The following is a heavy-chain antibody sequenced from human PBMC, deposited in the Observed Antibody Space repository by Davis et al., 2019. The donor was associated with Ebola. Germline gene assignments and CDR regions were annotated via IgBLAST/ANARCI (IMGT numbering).Heavy chain of an antibody. D-gene: IGHD3-3*01. CDR2: ISSSSSYI. CDR1: GFTFSSYS. J-gene: IGHJ4*02. Sequence: GESLKISCAVSGFTFSSYSMNWVRQSPGKGLEWVSSISSSSSYIQYADSVKGRFTISRDNAKNSLYLQMNSLTADDTAVYYCANDYYDRYDVSWTYDLYPFDYWGQGTLVTVSS. V-gene: IGHV3-21*01. CDR3: ANDYYDRYDVSWTYDLYPFDY.